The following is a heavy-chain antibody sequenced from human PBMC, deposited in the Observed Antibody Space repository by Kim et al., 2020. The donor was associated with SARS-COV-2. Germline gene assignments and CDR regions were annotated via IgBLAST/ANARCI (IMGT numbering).Heavy chain of an antibody. CDR3: ARVAAAGTRYYFDY. V-gene: IGHV1-18*01. D-gene: IGHD6-13*01. Sequence: AQKLQGRVTMTTDTSTSTAYMELRSLRSDDTAVYYCARVAAAGTRYYFDYWGQGTLVTVSS. J-gene: IGHJ4*02.